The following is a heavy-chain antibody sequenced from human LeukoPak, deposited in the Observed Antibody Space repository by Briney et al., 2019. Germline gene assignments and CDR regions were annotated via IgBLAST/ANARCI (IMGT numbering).Heavy chain of an antibody. J-gene: IGHJ4*02. V-gene: IGHV3-7*01. CDR1: GFTFSSYW. CDR3: ARDVIEMATRNDY. Sequence: GGSLRLSCAASGFTFSSYWMSWVRQAPGKGLEWVANIKQDGSEKYYVDSVKGRFTISRDNAKNSLYLQTNSLRAEDTAVYYCARDVIEMATRNDYWGQGTLVTVSS. CDR2: IKQDGSEK. D-gene: IGHD5-24*01.